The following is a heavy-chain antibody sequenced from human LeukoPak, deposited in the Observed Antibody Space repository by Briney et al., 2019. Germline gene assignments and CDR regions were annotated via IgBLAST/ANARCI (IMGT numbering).Heavy chain of an antibody. CDR2: ISGSGGST. J-gene: IGHJ1*01. D-gene: IGHD3-10*01. V-gene: IGHV3-23*01. CDR1: GFTFSSYA. CDR3: AKGQKYYYGSGSYKFAEYFQH. Sequence: GGSQRLSCAASGFTFSSYAMSWVRQAPGKGLEWVSAISGSGGSTYYADSVKGRFTISRDNSKNTLYLQMNSLRAEDTAVYYCAKGQKYYYGSGSYKFAEYFQHWGQGTLVTVSS.